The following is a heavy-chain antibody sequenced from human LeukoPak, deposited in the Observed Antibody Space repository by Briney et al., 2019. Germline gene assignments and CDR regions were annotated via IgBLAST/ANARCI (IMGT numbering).Heavy chain of an antibody. Sequence: GGSLRLSCAASGFTFSGFWMSWVRQAPGKGLEWVSVIYSGGSTYYADSVKGRFTISRDNSKNTLYLQMNSLRAEDTAVYYCAKAPFRVWFDLWGQGTLVTVSS. CDR2: IYSGGST. CDR3: AKAPFRVWFDL. J-gene: IGHJ5*02. V-gene: IGHV3-53*01. CDR1: GFTFSGFW.